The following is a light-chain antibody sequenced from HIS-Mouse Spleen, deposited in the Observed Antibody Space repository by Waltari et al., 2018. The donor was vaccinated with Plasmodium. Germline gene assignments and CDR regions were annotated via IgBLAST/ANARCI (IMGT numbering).Light chain of an antibody. V-gene: IGLV2-23*01. CDR3: CSYAGSSYV. CDR2: EGS. Sequence: QSALTQPASVSGSPGQSITISCTGTSSDVGSYNLVSWYQQHPGKAPKLMIYEGSKRHSGVSNRFSGSNSGNTASLTISGLQAEDEADYYCCSYAGSSYVFGTGTKVTVL. CDR1: SSDVGSYNL. J-gene: IGLJ1*01.